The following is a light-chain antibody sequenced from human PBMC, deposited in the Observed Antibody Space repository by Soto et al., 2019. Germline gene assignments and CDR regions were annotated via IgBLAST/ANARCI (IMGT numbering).Light chain of an antibody. V-gene: IGKV3-11*01. CDR2: AAS. J-gene: IGKJ2*01. CDR1: QNVGHN. Sequence: EVVLTQSPATLSLSPGESATLSCRASQNVGHNLAGYQQTPGQAPRLLIYAASDRATGIPARFRGSGSDTDFTLTITSVEPEDFAVYYCQQRSRWPRDTFGQGTKLEIK. CDR3: QQRSRWPRDT.